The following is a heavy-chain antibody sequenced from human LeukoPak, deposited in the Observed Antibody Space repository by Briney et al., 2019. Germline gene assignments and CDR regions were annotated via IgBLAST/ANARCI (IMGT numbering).Heavy chain of an antibody. V-gene: IGHV1-2*02. CDR1: GYTFIGYY. Sequence: ASVKVSCKASGYTFIGYYMHWVRQAPGQGLEWMGWINPNSGGTNYAQKFQGRVTMTRDTSISTAYMELSRLRSDDTAVYYCARPASGGLSEDYWGQGTLVTVSS. CDR2: INPNSGGT. D-gene: IGHD3-10*01. J-gene: IGHJ4*02. CDR3: ARPASGGLSEDY.